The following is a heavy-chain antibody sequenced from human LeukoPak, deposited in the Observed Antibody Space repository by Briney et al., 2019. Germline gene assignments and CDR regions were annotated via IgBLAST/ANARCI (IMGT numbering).Heavy chain of an antibody. J-gene: IGHJ5*02. CDR3: ARDYYGSGSHNWFDP. Sequence: NWVRQAPGKGLEWGSSISSSSSYIYYADSVKGRFTISRDNAKNSLYLQMNSLRAEDTAVYYCARDYYGSGSHNWFDPWGQGTLVTVSS. CDR2: ISSSSSYI. V-gene: IGHV3-21*01. D-gene: IGHD3-10*01.